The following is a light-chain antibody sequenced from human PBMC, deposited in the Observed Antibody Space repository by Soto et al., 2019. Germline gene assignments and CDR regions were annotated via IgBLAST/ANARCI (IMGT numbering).Light chain of an antibody. V-gene: IGKV3-20*01. CDR1: QSVSSSSY. CDR3: RQYGSSPSYT. CDR2: GAS. Sequence: EIVLTQSPGTLSLSPGERATLSCRASQSVSSSSYLAWYQQTPGQAPRLLIYGASSRATGIPDSFSGSGSATDFTLTIIRLEPEDFAVYYCRQYGSSPSYTCGQGTKLEIK. J-gene: IGKJ2*01.